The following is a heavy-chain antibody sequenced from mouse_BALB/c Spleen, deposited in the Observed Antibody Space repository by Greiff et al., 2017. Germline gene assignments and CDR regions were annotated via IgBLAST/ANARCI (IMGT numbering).Heavy chain of an antibody. CDR3: AREREYGKFAY. J-gene: IGHJ3*01. V-gene: IGHV2-9*02. CDR2: IWAGGST. CDR1: GFSLTSYG. D-gene: IGHD2-10*02. Sequence: VQGVESGPGLVAPSQSLSITCTVSGFSLTSYGVHWVRQPPGKGLEWLGVIWAGGSTNYNSALMSRLSISKDNSKSQVFLKMNSLQTDDTAMYYCAREREYGKFAYWGQGTLVTVSA.